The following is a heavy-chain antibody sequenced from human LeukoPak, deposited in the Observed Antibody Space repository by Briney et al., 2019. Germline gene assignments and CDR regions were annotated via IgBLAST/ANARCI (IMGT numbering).Heavy chain of an antibody. CDR2: MSPNSGNT. Sequence: GASVKVSCKTSGYTFTNLDINWLRQAPGQGLEWMGWMSPNSGNTGYAQKFQGRVTMTRNTSISTAYMELSSLRSEDTAVYYCARGPGSSSRWGQGTLVTVSS. V-gene: IGHV1-8*01. J-gene: IGHJ4*02. CDR3: ARGPGSSSR. D-gene: IGHD6-6*01. CDR1: GYTFTNLD.